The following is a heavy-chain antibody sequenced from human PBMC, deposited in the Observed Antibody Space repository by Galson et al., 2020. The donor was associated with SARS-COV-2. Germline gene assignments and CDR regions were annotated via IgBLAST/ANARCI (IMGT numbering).Heavy chain of an antibody. V-gene: IGHV4-39*02. J-gene: IGHJ4*02. D-gene: IGHD3-22*01. Sequence: SETLSLPCTVSGGSTSTSSYYWGWIRQPPGKGLEWIASIYYSGSIFYNPSLKSRVTMSVDTSKNHFSLRLSSVTAADTATYYCARYHDATGYFDFWGQGTLVTVSS. CDR3: ARYHDATGYFDF. CDR1: GGSTSTSSYY. CDR2: IYYSGSI.